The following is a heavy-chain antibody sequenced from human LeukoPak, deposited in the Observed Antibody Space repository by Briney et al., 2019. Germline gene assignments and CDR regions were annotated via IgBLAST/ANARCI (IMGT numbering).Heavy chain of an antibody. CDR1: GGSISSGGYS. J-gene: IGHJ4*02. CDR3: ARSSVNYDFWSGYYTEYYFDY. CDR2: IYHSGST. D-gene: IGHD3-3*01. Sequence: TSETLSLTCAVSGGSISSGGYSWSWIRQPPGKGLEWIGYIYHSGSTYYNPSLKSRVTISVDRSKNQFSLKLSSVTAADTAVYYCARSSVNYDFWSGYYTEYYFDYWGQGTLVTVSS. V-gene: IGHV4-30-2*01.